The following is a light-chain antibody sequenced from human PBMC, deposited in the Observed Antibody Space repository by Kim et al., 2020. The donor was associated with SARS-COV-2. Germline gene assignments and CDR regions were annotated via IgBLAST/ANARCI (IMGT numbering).Light chain of an antibody. CDR3: ASYAGRNNFV. J-gene: IGLJ1*01. V-gene: IGLV2-8*01. CDR1: RSDVGGYNY. CDR2: EVT. Sequence: QSVVTQPPSASGSPGQSVTISCTGTRSDVGGYNYVSWYQQHPGKVPKLMIFEVTKRSSGVPDRFSASKSGNTASLTISGLQPEDEADYYCASYAGRNNFVFGSGTKVTVL.